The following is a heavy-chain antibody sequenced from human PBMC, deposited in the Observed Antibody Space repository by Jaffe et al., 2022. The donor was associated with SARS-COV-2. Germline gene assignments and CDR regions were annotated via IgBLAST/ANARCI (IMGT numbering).Heavy chain of an antibody. V-gene: IGHV4-61*02. Sequence: QVQLQESGPGLVKPSQTLSLTCTVSGGSISSGSYYWSWIRQPAGKGLEWIGRIYTSGSTNYNPSLKSRVTISVDTSKNQFSLKLSSVTAADTAVYYCARGVSGTAMVPAFAFDIWGQGTMVTVSS. D-gene: IGHD5-18*01. CDR3: ARGVSGTAMVPAFAFDI. CDR1: GGSISSGSYY. J-gene: IGHJ3*02. CDR2: IYTSGST.